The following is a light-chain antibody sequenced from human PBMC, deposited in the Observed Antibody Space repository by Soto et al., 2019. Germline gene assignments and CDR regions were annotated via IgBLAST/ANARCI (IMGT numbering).Light chain of an antibody. J-gene: IGKJ4*01. Sequence: DIPMTQSPSAMSASVGDRVTITCRASQDISSYLAWFQQKPGKVPKRLIYVASSLQSGVPARFSGSGSGTEFTLTISSLQPEDFATYYCLQHKSYPLTFGGGTKVEIK. V-gene: IGKV1-17*03. CDR1: QDISSY. CDR2: VAS. CDR3: LQHKSYPLT.